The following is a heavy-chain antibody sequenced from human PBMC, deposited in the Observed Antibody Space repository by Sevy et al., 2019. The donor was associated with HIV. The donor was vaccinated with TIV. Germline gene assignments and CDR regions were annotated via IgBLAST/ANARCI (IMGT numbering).Heavy chain of an antibody. Sequence: EGSLRLSCAVSGFTFSGYAMNWVRQAPGKGLEWVSAINGKGRSTHYADSVEGRFTISRDNSKNTLYLQMNSLRAEDTAVYYCAKTIDSGGGVVPAANYFYYGMDVWGQGTTVTVSS. CDR1: GFTFSGYA. D-gene: IGHD2-2*01. J-gene: IGHJ6*02. CDR3: AKTIDSGGGVVPAANYFYYGMDV. CDR2: INGKGRST. V-gene: IGHV3-23*01.